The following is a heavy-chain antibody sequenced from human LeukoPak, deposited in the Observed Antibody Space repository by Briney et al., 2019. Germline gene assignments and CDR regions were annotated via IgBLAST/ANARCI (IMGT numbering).Heavy chain of an antibody. V-gene: IGHV7-4-1*02. CDR2: INTNTGNP. D-gene: IGHD4-17*01. CDR3: AREKNLYGDYVGETFDY. CDR1: GYTFTSYA. Sequence: ASVKVSCKASGYTFTSYAMNWVRQAPGQGLEWMGWINTNTGNPTYAQGFTGRFVFSLDTSVSTAYLQISSLKAEDTAVYYCAREKNLYGDYVGETFDYRGQGTLVTVSS. J-gene: IGHJ4*02.